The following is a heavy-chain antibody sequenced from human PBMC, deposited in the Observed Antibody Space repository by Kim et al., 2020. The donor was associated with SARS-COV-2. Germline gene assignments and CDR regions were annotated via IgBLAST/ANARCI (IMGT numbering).Heavy chain of an antibody. Sequence: ASVKVSCKASGYTFTSYAMNWVRQAPGQGLEWMGWINTNTGNPTYAQGFTGRFVFSLDTSVSTAYLQISSLKAEDTAVYYCARGPDARARQQLEYYYYYGMDVWGQGTTVTVSS. CDR3: ARGPDARARQQLEYYYYYGMDV. J-gene: IGHJ6*02. CDR2: INTNTGNP. V-gene: IGHV7-4-1*02. D-gene: IGHD6-13*01. CDR1: GYTFTSYA.